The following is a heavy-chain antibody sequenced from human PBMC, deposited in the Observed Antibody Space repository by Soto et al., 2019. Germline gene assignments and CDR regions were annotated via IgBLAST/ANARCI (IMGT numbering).Heavy chain of an antibody. CDR3: ARVTLIMATSKNWYFDT. CDR1: GGTFSSYA. Sequence: SVKVSCKASGGTFSSYAISWVRQAPGQGLEWMGGIIPIFGTANYAQKFQGRVTITADESTSTAYMELSSLRSEDTAVDYCARVTLIMATSKNWYFDTWGRGTLVTVAS. V-gene: IGHV1-69*13. J-gene: IGHJ2*01. CDR2: IIPIFGTA. D-gene: IGHD5-12*01.